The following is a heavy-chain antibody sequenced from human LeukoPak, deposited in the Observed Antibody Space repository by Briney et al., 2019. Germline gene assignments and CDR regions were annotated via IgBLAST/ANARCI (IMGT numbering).Heavy chain of an antibody. Sequence: WVRQPPGKGLEWIGTIYYSGSIYYNQSLRGRVALSVDTSKNQFSLKLTSVTAADTAVYYCGRLNTDWGFLFDSWGQGTLVTVSS. V-gene: IGHV4-39*01. CDR2: IYYSGSI. D-gene: IGHD7-27*01. CDR3: GRLNTDWGFLFDS. J-gene: IGHJ4*02.